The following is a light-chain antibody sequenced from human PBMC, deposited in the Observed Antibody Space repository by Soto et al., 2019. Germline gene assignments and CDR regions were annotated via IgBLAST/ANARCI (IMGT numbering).Light chain of an antibody. V-gene: IGLV4-69*01. Sequence: QLVLTESPSASASLGESVKLTCTLTSGHGSFSVAWHQQHPETGPRFLMKLKSGGDHVGGDGVPDRFSVSSSGAEHYLTISNLQSEDEADYYCQTWGTGIRVFGGGTKLTVL. CDR1: SGHGSFS. CDR2: LKSGGDH. CDR3: QTWGTGIRV. J-gene: IGLJ3*02.